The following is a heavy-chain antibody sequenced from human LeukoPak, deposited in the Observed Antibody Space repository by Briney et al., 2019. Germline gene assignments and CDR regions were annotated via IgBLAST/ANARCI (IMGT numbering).Heavy chain of an antibody. CDR1: GGSISSGGHY. D-gene: IGHD2-15*01. CDR2: IYYSGST. CDR3: ARLVCGGGSCPAEFDY. Sequence: SETLSLTGIVSGGSISSGGHYWGWIRQPPGKGLEWIGSIYYSGSTYYNPSLNSRVTIFIDMSKNQFSLKLSSVTATDTAVYYCARLVCGGGSCPAEFDYWGQGTLVTVSS. V-gene: IGHV4-39*01. J-gene: IGHJ4*02.